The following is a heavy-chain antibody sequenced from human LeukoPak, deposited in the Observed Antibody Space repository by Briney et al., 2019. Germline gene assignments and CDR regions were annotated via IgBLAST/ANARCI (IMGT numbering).Heavy chain of an antibody. J-gene: IGHJ4*02. CDR2: IYGEDFDT. V-gene: IGHV5-51*01. D-gene: IGHD3-3*01. CDR1: GYKFGNYW. CDR3: ARSEWLLRRGGFGF. Sequence: GESLKISCQTSGYKFGNYWIGWVRPKPGQGLEWMGIIYGEDFDTRYSPSFQGHVTISADKSETTAYLQWQSLEASDTGIYYCARSEWLLRRGGFGFWGQGTRVVVSS.